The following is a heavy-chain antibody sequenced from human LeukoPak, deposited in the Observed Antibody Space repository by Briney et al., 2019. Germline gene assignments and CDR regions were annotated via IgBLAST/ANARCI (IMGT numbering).Heavy chain of an antibody. CDR3: ASPPTRECSSISCPLSY. D-gene: IGHD2-2*01. CDR1: GYSFTMYW. CDR2: IYPGDSDT. V-gene: IGHV5-51*01. Sequence: GESLKISCKGSGYSFTMYWIGWVRQMPGKGMEWMGVIYPGDSDTRYSPSFQGQVTISVDKSVSAAYLQWSSLKASDTAMYYCASPPTRECSSISCPLSYWGQGTLVTVSS. J-gene: IGHJ4*02.